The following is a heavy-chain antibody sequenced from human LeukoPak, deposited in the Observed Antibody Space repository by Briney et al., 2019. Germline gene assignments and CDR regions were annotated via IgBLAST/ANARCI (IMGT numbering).Heavy chain of an antibody. V-gene: IGHV4-4*07. CDR2: IYTSGSA. Sequence: SETPSLTCTVSGGSTSSYYWSWIRQPAGKGLEWIGRIYTSGSANYNPSLKSRVTMSVDTSKNQFSLKLSSVTAADTAVYYCAREEVYDFWSGYIDLFDYWGQGTLVTVSS. CDR1: GGSTSSYY. J-gene: IGHJ4*02. CDR3: AREEVYDFWSGYIDLFDY. D-gene: IGHD3-3*01.